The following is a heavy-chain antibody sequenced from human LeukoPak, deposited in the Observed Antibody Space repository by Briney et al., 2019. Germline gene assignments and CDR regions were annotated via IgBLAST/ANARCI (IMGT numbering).Heavy chain of an antibody. CDR3: ARDPGYYGSGSYLN. D-gene: IGHD3-10*01. J-gene: IGHJ4*02. V-gene: IGHV3-7*01. Sequence: PGGSLRLSCVASGFTFSGYWMTWVRQAPGKGLEWVANIKQDGSEKYYVGSVKGRFTISRDNAKNSLYLQMNSLRAEDTAVYYCARDPGYYGSGSYLNWGQGTLVTVSS. CDR2: IKQDGSEK. CDR1: GFTFSGYW.